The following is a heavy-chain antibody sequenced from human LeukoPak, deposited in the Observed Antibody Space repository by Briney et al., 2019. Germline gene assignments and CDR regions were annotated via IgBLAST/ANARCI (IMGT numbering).Heavy chain of an antibody. V-gene: IGHV3-30*18. D-gene: IGHD6-25*01. J-gene: IGHJ3*02. CDR1: GFTFSSYG. CDR3: AKELLSSGDAFDI. CDR2: ISYDGSNK. Sequence: GGSLRLSCAASGFTFSSYGMRWVRQAPGKGLDWVAVISYDGSNKYYADSVKGRFTISRDNSKNTLYLQMNSLRAEDMAVYYCAKELLSSGDAFDIWGQGTMVTVSS.